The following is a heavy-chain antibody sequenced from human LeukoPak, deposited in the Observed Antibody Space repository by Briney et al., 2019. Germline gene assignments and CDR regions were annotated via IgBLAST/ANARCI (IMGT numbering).Heavy chain of an antibody. CDR3: ANTIVVVPAALDAFDI. CDR1: GGTFSSYA. D-gene: IGHD2-2*01. V-gene: IGHV1-69*13. J-gene: IGHJ3*02. Sequence: SVKVSCKASGGTFSSYAISWVRQAPGQGLEWLGGIIPIFGTANYAQKFQGRVTITADESTSTAYMELSSLRSEDTAVYYCANTIVVVPAALDAFDIWGQGTMVTVSS. CDR2: IIPIFGTA.